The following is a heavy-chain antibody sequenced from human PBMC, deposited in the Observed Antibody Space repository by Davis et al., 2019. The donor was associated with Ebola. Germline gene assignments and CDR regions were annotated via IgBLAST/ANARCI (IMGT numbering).Heavy chain of an antibody. D-gene: IGHD3-9*01. CDR2: IYYSGST. CDR3: ASVDLSGIFYMDV. J-gene: IGHJ6*03. V-gene: IGHV4-59*01. Sequence: PSETLSLTCTVSGGSISSYYWSWIRQPPGKGLEWIGYIYYSGSTNYNPSLKSRVTISVDTSKNQFSLKLSSVTAADTAVYYCASVDLSGIFYMDVWGKGTTVTVSS. CDR1: GGSISSYY.